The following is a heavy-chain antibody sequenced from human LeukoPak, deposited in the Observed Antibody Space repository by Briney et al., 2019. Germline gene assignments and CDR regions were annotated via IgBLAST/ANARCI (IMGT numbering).Heavy chain of an antibody. CDR3: ANDHYYDSSGYLD. CDR2: IIPILGIA. D-gene: IGHD3-22*01. Sequence: SVKVSCKASGGTFSSYAISWVRQAPGQGLEWMGRIIPILGIASYAQKFQGRVTITADKSTSTAYMELSSLRSEDTAVYYCANDHYYDSSGYLDWGQGTLVTVSS. J-gene: IGHJ4*02. V-gene: IGHV1-69*04. CDR1: GGTFSSYA.